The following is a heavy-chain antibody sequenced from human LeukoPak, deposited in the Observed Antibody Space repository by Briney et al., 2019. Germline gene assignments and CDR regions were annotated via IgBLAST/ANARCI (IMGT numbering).Heavy chain of an antibody. CDR3: ASGGDIVVVPAAK. CDR1: GFTFSDYY. CDR2: ISSSGSTI. D-gene: IGHD2-2*01. Sequence: GGSLRLSCAASGFTFSDYYMSWIRQASWKGLEWVSYISSSGSTIYYADSVKGRFTISRDNAKNSLYLQMNSLRAEDTAEYYCASGGDIVVVPAAKWGQGTLVTVSS. J-gene: IGHJ4*02. V-gene: IGHV3-11*04.